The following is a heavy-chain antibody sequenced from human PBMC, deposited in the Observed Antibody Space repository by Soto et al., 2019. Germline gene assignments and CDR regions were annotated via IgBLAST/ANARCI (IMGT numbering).Heavy chain of an antibody. CDR3: AHSPSSGCYSFPYFDY. D-gene: IGHD2-15*01. V-gene: IGHV2-5*02. CDR2: IYWDDDK. CDR1: GFSLSTSGVG. J-gene: IGHJ4*02. Sequence: QITLKESGPTLVKPTQTLTLTCTFSGFSLSTSGVGVGWIRQPPGKALEWLALIYWDDDKRYSPSLKSRLTNTXXTXKXXEALTLTNMHPVDTATFYCAHSPSSGCYSFPYFDYWGQGTLVTVSS.